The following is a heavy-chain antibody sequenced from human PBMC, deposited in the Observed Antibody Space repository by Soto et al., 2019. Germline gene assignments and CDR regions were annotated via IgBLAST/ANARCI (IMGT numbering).Heavy chain of an antibody. V-gene: IGHV4-30-4*01. Sequence: SETLSLTCTVSGGSISSGDYYWSWIRQPPGKGLEWIGYIYYSGSTYYNPSLKSRVTISVDTSKNQFSLKLSSVTAADTAVYYCARNIVVPAAIIDYWGQGTLVTVSS. CDR3: ARNIVVPAAIIDY. D-gene: IGHD2-2*02. CDR1: GGSISSGDYY. CDR2: IYYSGST. J-gene: IGHJ4*02.